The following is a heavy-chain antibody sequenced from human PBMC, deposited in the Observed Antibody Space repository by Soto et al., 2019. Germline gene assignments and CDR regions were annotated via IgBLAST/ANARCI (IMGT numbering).Heavy chain of an antibody. D-gene: IGHD5-18*01. CDR1: GGSISSYY. CDR3: ARAPLLAYNSYGYVYDY. CDR2: IYYSGST. V-gene: IGHV4-59*01. Sequence: SETLSLTCTVSGGSISSYYWSWIRQPPGKGLEWIGYIYYSGSTNYNPSLKSRVTISVDTSKNQFSLKLSSVTAADTAVYYCARAPLLAYNSYGYVYDYWGQGTLVTVPS. J-gene: IGHJ4*02.